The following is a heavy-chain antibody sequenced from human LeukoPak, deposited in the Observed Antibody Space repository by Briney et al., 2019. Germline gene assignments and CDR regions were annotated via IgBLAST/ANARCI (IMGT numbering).Heavy chain of an antibody. CDR3: AHRGVVTMVGLRNAFDI. CDR1: GFSLRTRGVG. D-gene: IGHD3-3*01. V-gene: IGHV2-5*01. J-gene: IGHJ3*02. Sequence: SGPTLVNPTQTLTLTCTFSGFSLRTRGVGVGWIRQPPGKALEWLSLIYWNDDKRYSPSLKSRLTITQDTSKNQVVLTMTNMDPVDTATYYCAHRGVVTMVGLRNAFDIWGQGTMVTVSS. CDR2: IYWNDDK.